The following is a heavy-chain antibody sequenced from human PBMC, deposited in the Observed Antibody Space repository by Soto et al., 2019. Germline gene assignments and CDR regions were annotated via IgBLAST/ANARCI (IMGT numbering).Heavy chain of an antibody. V-gene: IGHV3-23*01. CDR2: ISAGGGNT. J-gene: IGHJ5*02. CDR3: AQTTPSIHWFDP. CDR1: GFTFSSYA. D-gene: IGHD1-1*01. Sequence: GGSLRLSFAASGFTFSSYAMGWVRQAPGKGLEWVSAISAGGGNTYYRDSVKGRFTISRDNSKNTLYLQMNSLRAEDTAVYFCAQTTPSIHWFDPWGQGTLVTVSS.